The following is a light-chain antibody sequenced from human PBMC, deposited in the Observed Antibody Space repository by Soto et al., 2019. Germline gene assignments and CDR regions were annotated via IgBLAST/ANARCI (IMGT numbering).Light chain of an antibody. CDR1: SSNIGAGYD. V-gene: IGLV1-40*01. CDR3: QSYDSSLSGSVV. Sequence: QAVVTQPPSVSGAPGQRVTISCTGSSSNIGAGYDVHWYQQLPGTAPKVLIYGNSNRPAGVPDRFSGSKSGTSASLAITGLQAEDEADYYCQSYDSSLSGSVVFGGGTKVTVL. CDR2: GNS. J-gene: IGLJ2*01.